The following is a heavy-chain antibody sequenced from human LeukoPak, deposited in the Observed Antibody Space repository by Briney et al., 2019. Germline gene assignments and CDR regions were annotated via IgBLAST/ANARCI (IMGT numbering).Heavy chain of an antibody. Sequence: ASVKVSCKASGYTFTSYDINWVRQATGQGLEWMGRMNPNSGNTGYAQKFQGRVTMTRNTSISTAYMELSSLRSEDTAVYYCARGPKPMSYYDSSGYSGDYWGQGTLVTVSS. D-gene: IGHD3-22*01. CDR1: GYTFTSYD. V-gene: IGHV1-8*01. J-gene: IGHJ4*02. CDR3: ARGPKPMSYYDSSGYSGDY. CDR2: MNPNSGNT.